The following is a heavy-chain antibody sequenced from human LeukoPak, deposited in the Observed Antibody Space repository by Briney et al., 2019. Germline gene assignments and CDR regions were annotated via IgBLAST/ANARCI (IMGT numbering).Heavy chain of an antibody. J-gene: IGHJ5*02. CDR3: ARVVDIVLMVDP. CDR1: GGSISSGGYC. V-gene: IGHV4-31*03. Sequence: PSETLSLTCTVSGGSISSGGYCWRWIRQHPGKGLEWIGYIYYSGSTYYNPSLKSRVTISVDTSKNQFSLKLSSVTAADTAVYYCARVVDIVLMVDPWGQGTLVTVSS. CDR2: IYYSGST. D-gene: IGHD2-8*01.